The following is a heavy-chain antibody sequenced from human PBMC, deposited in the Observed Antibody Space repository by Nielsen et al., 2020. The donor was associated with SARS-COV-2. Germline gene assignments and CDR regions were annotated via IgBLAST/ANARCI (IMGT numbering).Heavy chain of an antibody. CDR3: ARARTRGETFDY. Sequence: GGSLRLSCAASGFTFSSYAMHWVRQAPGKGLEWVAVISYDGSNKYYADSVKGRFTISRDNSKNTLYLQMNSLRAEDTAVYYCARARTRGETFDYWGQGTLVTVSS. V-gene: IGHV3-30-3*01. CDR2: ISYDGSNK. CDR1: GFTFSSYA. D-gene: IGHD1-7*01. J-gene: IGHJ4*02.